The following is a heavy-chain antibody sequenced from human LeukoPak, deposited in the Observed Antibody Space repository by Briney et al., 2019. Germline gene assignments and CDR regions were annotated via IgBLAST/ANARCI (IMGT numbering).Heavy chain of an antibody. J-gene: IGHJ5*02. D-gene: IGHD6-19*01. Sequence: PGGSLRLSCAASGFTFSNFGMHWVRQAPGKGLEWVAYIRNDGSIIYYADSVKGRFTISRDNSKNTLDLQMNSLRAEDTAVYYCAKAMYSSGGRWFDPWGQGTLVTVSS. CDR3: AKAMYSSGGRWFDP. CDR1: GFTFSNFG. V-gene: IGHV3-30*02. CDR2: IRNDGSII.